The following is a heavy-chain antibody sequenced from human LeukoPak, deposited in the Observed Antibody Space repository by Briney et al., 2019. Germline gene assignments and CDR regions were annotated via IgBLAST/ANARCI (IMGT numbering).Heavy chain of an antibody. J-gene: IGHJ4*02. V-gene: IGHV3-30*18. Sequence: PGGSLRLSCAASGFTFSNYGMHWVRQAPGKGLEWVAVISLDGSNKHYADSVKGRFTISRSNSKNTLYLQMNSLRAEDTAVYYCAKVWVRGVINYWGQGTPVTVSS. CDR3: AKVWVRGVINY. CDR2: ISLDGSNK. D-gene: IGHD3-10*01. CDR1: GFTFSNYG.